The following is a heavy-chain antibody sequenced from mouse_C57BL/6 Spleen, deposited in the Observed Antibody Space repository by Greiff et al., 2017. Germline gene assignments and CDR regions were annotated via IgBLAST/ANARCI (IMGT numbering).Heavy chain of an antibody. CDR3: ARELNYYGGY. D-gene: IGHD1-1*01. V-gene: IGHV1-82*01. CDR2: IYPGDGDT. Sequence: QVQLQQSGPELVKPGASVKISCKASGYAFSSSWLNWVKQRPGKGLEWIGRIYPGDGDTNYNGKFKGKATLTADKSSSTAYMQLSSLTSEDSSVYFCARELNYYGGYWGQGTTLTVSS. J-gene: IGHJ2*01. CDR1: GYAFSSSW.